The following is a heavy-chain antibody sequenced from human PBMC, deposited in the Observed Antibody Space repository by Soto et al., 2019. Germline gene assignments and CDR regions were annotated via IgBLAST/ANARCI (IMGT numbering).Heavy chain of an antibody. CDR2: ISGSGGST. D-gene: IGHD5-18*01. CDR1: GFTFSSYA. Sequence: GGSLRLSCAASGFTFSSYAMSWVRQAPGKGLEWVSAISGSGGSTYYADSVKGRFTISRDNSKNTLYLQMNSLRAEDTAVYYCAKEGALEYSYGPYFDYWGQGTLVTVSS. CDR3: AKEGALEYSYGPYFDY. V-gene: IGHV3-23*01. J-gene: IGHJ4*02.